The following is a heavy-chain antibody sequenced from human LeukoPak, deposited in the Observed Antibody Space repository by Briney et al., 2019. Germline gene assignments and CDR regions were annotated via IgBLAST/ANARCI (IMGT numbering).Heavy chain of an antibody. J-gene: IGHJ3*02. Sequence: ASVKVSCKASGYTFTAYYIHWVRQAPGQGLEWMGWINPNSGDTSLPQRFQGRVTMTRDTSIITAYMELSSLTSDDTGMYYCARGPTLGLDIWGQGIMVTVSS. CDR1: GYTFTAYY. CDR3: ARGPTLGLDI. CDR2: INPNSGDT. V-gene: IGHV1-2*02.